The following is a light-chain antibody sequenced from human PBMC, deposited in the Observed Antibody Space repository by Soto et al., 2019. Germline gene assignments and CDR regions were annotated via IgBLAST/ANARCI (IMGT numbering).Light chain of an antibody. CDR3: QQYGSSST. Sequence: EIVLTQSPGTLSLSPGGRATLSCRASQTVSSTYLAWYQQKPGQAPRLLFYGASNRATGIPDRFSGSGSGTDFTLTINGLEPEDFAVYYCQQYGSSSTFGQGTKLEIK. J-gene: IGKJ2*01. CDR2: GAS. CDR1: QTVSSTY. V-gene: IGKV3-20*01.